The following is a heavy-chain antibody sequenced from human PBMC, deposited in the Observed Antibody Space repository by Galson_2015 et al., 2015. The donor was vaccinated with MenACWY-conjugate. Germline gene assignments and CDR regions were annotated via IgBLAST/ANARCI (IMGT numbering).Heavy chain of an antibody. CDR1: GFTFGSYA. Sequence: SLRLSCAASGFTFGSYAMSWVRQAPGKGLECVSGITSSGSSKYYPGAVKGRFTISRDNAKNTLYLQMNSLRAEDTAQYYCGKGVGWEVPNAFDIWGQGTMVTVSS. CDR2: ITSSGSSK. J-gene: IGHJ3*02. V-gene: IGHV3-23*01. D-gene: IGHD1-26*01. CDR3: GKGVGWEVPNAFDI.